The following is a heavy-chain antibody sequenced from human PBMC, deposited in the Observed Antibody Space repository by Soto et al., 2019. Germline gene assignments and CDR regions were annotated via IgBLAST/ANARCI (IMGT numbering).Heavy chain of an antibody. CDR2: VSATAGTT. Sequence: SGFTFGNYAMSWVRQAPGKGLEWVSLVSATAGTTYYTDSVKGRFTISRDNSRNTVYLQMNSLRADDTAVYYCAKDRLAGGFDYWGQGTLVTVSS. CDR1: GFTFGNYA. J-gene: IGHJ4*02. CDR3: AKDRLAGGFDY. D-gene: IGHD3-16*01. V-gene: IGHV3-23*01.